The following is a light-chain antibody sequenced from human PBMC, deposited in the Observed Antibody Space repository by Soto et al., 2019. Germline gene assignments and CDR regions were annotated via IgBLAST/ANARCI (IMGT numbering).Light chain of an antibody. V-gene: IGKV3-11*01. CDR2: DAS. J-gene: IGKJ5*01. Sequence: EIVLTQSPATLSLSPGERATLSCRASQCVSSYLAWYQQKPGQAPSLLISDASNRATGIPARFSGSGSGTDFTLTISSLETEDFAVYYCQQRSNWPYTFGQGTRLEIK. CDR3: QQRSNWPYT. CDR1: QCVSSY.